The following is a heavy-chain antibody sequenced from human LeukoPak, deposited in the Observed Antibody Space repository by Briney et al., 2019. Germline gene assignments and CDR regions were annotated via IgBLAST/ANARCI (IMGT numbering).Heavy chain of an antibody. D-gene: IGHD3-10*01. J-gene: IGHJ4*02. CDR3: ARESGSIWFGESKSTYYFDY. CDR2: ISYDGSNK. Sequence: GGSLRLSCAASGFIFSIYAIHWVRQAPGKGLEWVALISYDGSNKYYADSVKGRFTISRDNSKNTVYLQLNSLGAEDTAVYYCARESGSIWFGESKSTYYFDYWGQGTLVTVSS. CDR1: GFIFSIYA. V-gene: IGHV3-30-3*01.